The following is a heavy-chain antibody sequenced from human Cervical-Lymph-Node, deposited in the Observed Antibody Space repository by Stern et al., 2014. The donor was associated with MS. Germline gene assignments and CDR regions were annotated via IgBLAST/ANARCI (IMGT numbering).Heavy chain of an antibody. CDR1: GYTFSSFA. J-gene: IGHJ4*02. CDR2: ITVYNGNT. V-gene: IGHV1-18*01. Sequence: VQLVESGAEVKKPGASVNVSCKASGYTFSSFAITWVRQAPGQGLEWMGTITVYNGNTNYAQRVQDRVTMTTDTSTNTAYMAVRTLRSDDPADYSGAREWGDPRHWGQGTLVTVSS. CDR3: AREWGDPRH. D-gene: IGHD3-16*01.